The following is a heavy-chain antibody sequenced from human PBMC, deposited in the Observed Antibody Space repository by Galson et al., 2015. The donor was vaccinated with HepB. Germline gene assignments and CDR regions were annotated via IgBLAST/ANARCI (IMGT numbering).Heavy chain of an antibody. CDR1: GGSISNYY. CDR3: ARVGTTIAWHHPFDY. J-gene: IGHJ4*02. V-gene: IGHV4-59*13. D-gene: IGHD1-7*01. Sequence: SLTCTVSGGSISNYYWSWIRQPPGKGLEWIGYIYYSGSTNYNPSLKGRVTISVDTSKNQFSLKLSSVTAADTAVYYCARVGTTIAWHHPFDYWGQGTLVTVSS. CDR2: IYYSGST.